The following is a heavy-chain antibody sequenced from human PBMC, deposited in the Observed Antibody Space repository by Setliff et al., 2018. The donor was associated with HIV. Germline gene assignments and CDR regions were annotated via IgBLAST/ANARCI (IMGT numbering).Heavy chain of an antibody. V-gene: IGHV4-61*08. CDR3: ARGLRTSLVFFDS. Sequence: SETLSLICNVSAASVGTGAYYWSWIRQSPGKGLEWLGYLYYSGSIDYNLSLKTRVSISIDMSKNQFSLKMSSVTAADTAVYFCARGLRTSLVFFDSWGQGILVTVSS. CDR2: LYYSGSI. J-gene: IGHJ4*02. CDR1: AASVGTGAYY. D-gene: IGHD2-8*01.